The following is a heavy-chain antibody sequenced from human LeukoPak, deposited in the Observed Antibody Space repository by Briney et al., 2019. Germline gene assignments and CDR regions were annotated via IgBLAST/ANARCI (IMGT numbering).Heavy chain of an antibody. V-gene: IGHV3-30-3*01. D-gene: IGHD6-19*01. Sequence: GGSLRLSCAASGFTFSSYAMHWVRQAPGKGLEWVAVISYDGSNKYYADSVKGRFTISRDNAKNSLYLQMNSLRAEDTAVYYCAREEWGSGWYGGSGFWEYWGQGTLVTVSS. CDR3: AREEWGSGWYGGSGFWEY. CDR1: GFTFSSYA. J-gene: IGHJ4*02. CDR2: ISYDGSNK.